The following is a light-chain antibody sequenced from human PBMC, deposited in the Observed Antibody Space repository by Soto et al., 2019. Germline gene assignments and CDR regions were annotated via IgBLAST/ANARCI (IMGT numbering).Light chain of an antibody. CDR3: QSYDSSLIVSKV. Sequence: QSALTQPASVSGSPGQSITISCTGSFSNFGTYGVVSWYQQHPGKVPKLIIYANSDRPSGVPDRFSGSKSGTSASLAITGLQAEDEADYYCQSYDSSLIVSKVFGTGTKLTVL. V-gene: IGLV2-14*02. CDR2: ANS. CDR1: FSNFGTYGV. J-gene: IGLJ1*01.